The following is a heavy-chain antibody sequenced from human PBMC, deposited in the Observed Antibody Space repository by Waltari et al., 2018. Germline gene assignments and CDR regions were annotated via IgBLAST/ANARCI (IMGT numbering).Heavy chain of an antibody. J-gene: IGHJ4*02. V-gene: IGHV1-3*01. CDR1: GYTLTSYA. CDR3: ARGGLIVATISDY. CDR2: INAGNGNT. Sequence: QVQLVQSGAEVKKPGASVKVSCKASGYTLTSYAMHLVRQAPGQRLEWMGWINAGNGNTKYSQKFQSRVTITRDTSASTAYMELSSLRSEDTAVYYCARGGLIVATISDYWGQGTLVTVSS. D-gene: IGHD5-12*01.